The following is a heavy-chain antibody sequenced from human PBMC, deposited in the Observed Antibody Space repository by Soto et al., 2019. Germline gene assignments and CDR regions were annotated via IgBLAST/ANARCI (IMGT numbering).Heavy chain of an antibody. V-gene: IGHV3-48*03. D-gene: IGHD5-12*01. CDR1: GFTFSSYE. CDR2: ISSSGSTI. CDR3: ARVNPGGYEGYGMDV. Sequence: LRLSCAASGFTFSSYEMNWVRQAPGKGLEWVSYISSSGSTIYYADSVKGRFTISRDNAKNSLYLQMNSLRAEDTAVYYCARVNPGGYEGYGMDVWGHGTTVTVSS. J-gene: IGHJ6*02.